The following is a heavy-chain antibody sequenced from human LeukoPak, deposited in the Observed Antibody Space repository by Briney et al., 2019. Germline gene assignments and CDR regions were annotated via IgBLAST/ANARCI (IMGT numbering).Heavy chain of an antibody. D-gene: IGHD3-10*01. CDR3: ARQGGDSVVRGVIKDWFDP. V-gene: IGHV4-30-2*06. CDR2: IYYSGDS. Sequence: PSETLSLTCAVSGGSISSRGSSWSWIRQSPGKGLEWIGYIYYSGDSYRNPSLKSRVSLSLDRSKNQFSLKLNSLTAADTAVYYCARQGGDSVVRGVIKDWFDPWGQGTLVTASS. CDR1: GGSISSRGSS. J-gene: IGHJ5*02.